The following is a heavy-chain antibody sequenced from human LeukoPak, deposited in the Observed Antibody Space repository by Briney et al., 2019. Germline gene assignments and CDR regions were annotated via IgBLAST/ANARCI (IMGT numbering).Heavy chain of an antibody. CDR2: INHSGST. CDR1: GGSFSGYY. CDR3: ARNTAMDYFDY. D-gene: IGHD5-18*01. J-gene: IGHJ4*02. V-gene: IGHV4-34*01. Sequence: SETLSLTCTVYGGSFSGYYWSWIRQPPGKGLEWIGEINHSGSTNYNPSLKSRVTISVDTSKNQFSLKLSSVTAADTAVYYCARNTAMDYFDYWGQGTLVTVSS.